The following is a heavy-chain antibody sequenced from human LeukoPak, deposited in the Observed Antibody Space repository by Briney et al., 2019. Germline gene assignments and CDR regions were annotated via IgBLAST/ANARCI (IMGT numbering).Heavy chain of an antibody. J-gene: IGHJ4*02. Sequence: SETLSLTCAVYGGSFSGYYWSWIRQPPGKGLEWIGEINHSGSTNYNPSLKSRVTISVDTSKNQFSLKLSSVTAADTAVYYCASSFKRLLSPNFDYWGQGTLVTVSS. D-gene: IGHD6-19*01. CDR2: INHSGST. CDR1: GGSFSGYY. CDR3: ASSFKRLLSPNFDY. V-gene: IGHV4-34*01.